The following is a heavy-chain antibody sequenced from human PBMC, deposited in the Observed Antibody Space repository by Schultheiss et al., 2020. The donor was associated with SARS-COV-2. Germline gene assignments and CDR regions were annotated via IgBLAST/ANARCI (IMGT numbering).Heavy chain of an antibody. Sequence: GGSLRLSCAASGFTVSSNYMSWVRQAPGKGLEWVAVIWYDGSNKYYADSVKGRFTISRDNSKNTLYLQMNSLRAEDTAVYYCARWGGGAVALGDYWGQGTLVTVSS. CDR2: IWYDGSNK. CDR1: GFTVSSNY. D-gene: IGHD3-16*01. J-gene: IGHJ4*02. CDR3: ARWGGGAVALGDY. V-gene: IGHV3-33*08.